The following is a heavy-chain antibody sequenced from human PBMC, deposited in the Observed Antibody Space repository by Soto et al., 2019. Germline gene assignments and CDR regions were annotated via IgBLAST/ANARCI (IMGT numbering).Heavy chain of an antibody. V-gene: IGHV1-8*01. Sequence: QVQLVQSGAEVKKPGASVKVSCMASGYTFTSYDINWVRQATGQGLEWMGWMNPNSGNTGYAQKFQGRVTIKRNTSISTASMELSSLRSEDTAVYYCARVSCSYKYFDYWTKGNLGTVS. CDR3: ARVSCSYKYFDY. CDR1: GYTFTSYD. J-gene: IGHJ4*02. D-gene: IGHD3-16*01. CDR2: MNPNSGNT.